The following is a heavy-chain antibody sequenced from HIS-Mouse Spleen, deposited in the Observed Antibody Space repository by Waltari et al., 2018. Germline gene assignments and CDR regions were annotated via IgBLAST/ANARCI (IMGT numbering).Heavy chain of an antibody. D-gene: IGHD1-26*01. CDR2: ISYDGSNK. Sequence: QVQLVESRGGVVQPGRSLRLSCAASGFPFLSYGMHWVRQAPGKGLEWVAVISYDGSNKYYADSVKGRFTISRDNSKNTLYLQMNSLRAEDTAVYYCAKDTSGSYSDYWGQGTLVTVSS. CDR1: GFPFLSYG. V-gene: IGHV3-30*18. J-gene: IGHJ4*02. CDR3: AKDTSGSYSDY.